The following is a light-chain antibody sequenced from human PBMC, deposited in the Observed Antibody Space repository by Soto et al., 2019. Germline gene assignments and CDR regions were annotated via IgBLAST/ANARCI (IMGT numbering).Light chain of an antibody. CDR2: GAS. CDR1: QSLNIY. Sequence: IQMTQSPSSLSAFVGDRVTVTCRASQSLNIYLNWYQQRPGKAPTLLIYGASSLQSGVASRFSGGGSRTAFTLPISSLQPEDFATYYCQQSFRSPYTFGHGTKLEIK. J-gene: IGKJ2*01. CDR3: QQSFRSPYT. V-gene: IGKV1-39*01.